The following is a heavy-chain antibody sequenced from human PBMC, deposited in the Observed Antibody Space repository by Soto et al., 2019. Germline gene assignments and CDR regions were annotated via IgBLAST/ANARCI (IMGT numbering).Heavy chain of an antibody. D-gene: IGHD2-8*02. V-gene: IGHV3-11*06. CDR1: GFTFSDYY. Sequence: QVQLVESGGGLVKPGGSLRLSCAASGFTFSDYYMSWIRQAPGKGLEWVSYISSSSSYTNYADSVKGRFTISRDNAKNSLYLQMNSLRAEDMAVYYCASAGGDYYYGMDVWGQGTTVTVSS. CDR3: ASAGGDYYYGMDV. J-gene: IGHJ6*02. CDR2: ISSSSSYT.